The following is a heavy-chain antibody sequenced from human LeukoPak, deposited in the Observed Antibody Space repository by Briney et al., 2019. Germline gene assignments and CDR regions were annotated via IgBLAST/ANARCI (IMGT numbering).Heavy chain of an antibody. CDR2: IRYDGSNK. CDR1: GFTFSSYG. Sequence: GGSLRLSCAASGFTFSSYGMHWVRQAPGKGLEWVAFIRYDGSNKYYADSVKGRFTISRDNSKNTLYLQMNSLRAEDTAVYYCAKDPIRVVTAAMFSTGWFDPWGQGTLVTVSS. V-gene: IGHV3-30*02. D-gene: IGHD2-2*01. CDR3: AKDPIRVVTAAMFSTGWFDP. J-gene: IGHJ5*02.